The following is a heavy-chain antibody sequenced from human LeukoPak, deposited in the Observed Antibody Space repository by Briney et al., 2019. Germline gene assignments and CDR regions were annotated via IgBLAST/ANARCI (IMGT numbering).Heavy chain of an antibody. V-gene: IGHV4-59*01. J-gene: IGHJ1*01. Sequence: PLETLSLTCTVSGGSISSYYWNWIRQPPGKGLEWIGYIYYSGSTNYNPSLKSRVTISVDTSKNQFSLKLSSVTAADTAVYYCARGGWYPESFQHWGQGALVTVSS. CDR2: IYYSGST. D-gene: IGHD6-19*01. CDR3: ARGGWYPESFQH. CDR1: GGSISSYY.